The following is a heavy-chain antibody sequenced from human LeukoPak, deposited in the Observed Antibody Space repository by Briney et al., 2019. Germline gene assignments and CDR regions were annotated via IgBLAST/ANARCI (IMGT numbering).Heavy chain of an antibody. CDR2: IYPGDSHT. D-gene: IGHD6-13*01. CDR1: GYTFTTYW. J-gene: IGHJ4*02. Sequence: AESLKISCKGSGYTFTTYWIACVRQMPAKGLECMGIIYPGDSHTRYSPSFQGQVSISADKSIRTAYLQWSSLKASDTAMYYCARLAGIATVATELDYWGQGTLVTVSS. V-gene: IGHV5-51*01. CDR3: ARLAGIATVATELDY.